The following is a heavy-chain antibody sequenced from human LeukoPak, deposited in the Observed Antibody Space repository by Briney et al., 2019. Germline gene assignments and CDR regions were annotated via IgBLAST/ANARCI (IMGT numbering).Heavy chain of an antibody. CDR3: ARDTRYGDFLTY. D-gene: IGHD4-17*01. Sequence: GGSLRLSCAASGFTFSSYAMSWVRQVPGKGLEWVSRISKDGNSTSNADSVKGRFSISRDNTKNTLYLQMNSLRADDTAVYYCARDTRYGDFLTYWGQGALVTVSS. V-gene: IGHV3-74*01. J-gene: IGHJ4*02. CDR1: GFTFSSYA. CDR2: ISKDGNST.